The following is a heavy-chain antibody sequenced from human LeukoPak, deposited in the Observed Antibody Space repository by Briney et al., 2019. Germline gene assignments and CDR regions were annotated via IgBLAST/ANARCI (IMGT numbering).Heavy chain of an antibody. J-gene: IGHJ4*02. CDR2: IGTAGDT. Sequence: GGSLRLSCAASGFTFSSYSMNWVRQAPGKGLEWVSAIGTAGDTYYPGSVKGRFTISRENAKNSLYLQMNSLRAGDTAVYYCARAYYDILTGEPYFDYWGQGTLATVSS. CDR3: ARAYYDILTGEPYFDY. V-gene: IGHV3-13*01. D-gene: IGHD3-9*01. CDR1: GFTFSSYS.